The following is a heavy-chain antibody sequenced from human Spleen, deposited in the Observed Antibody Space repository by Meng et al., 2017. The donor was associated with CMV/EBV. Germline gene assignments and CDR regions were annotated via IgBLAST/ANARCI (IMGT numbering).Heavy chain of an antibody. CDR1: GFTFSSYW. J-gene: IGHJ6*02. CDR2: INSDGSST. Sequence: GGSLRLSCAASGFTFSSYWMHWVRQAPGKGLVWVSRINSDGSSTSYADSVKGRFTISRDNAKNTLYLQMNSLRAEDTAVYYCARMPVPVGYYYYGMDVWGQGTTVTVSS. V-gene: IGHV3-74*01. D-gene: IGHD4-23*01. CDR3: ARMPVPVGYYYYGMDV.